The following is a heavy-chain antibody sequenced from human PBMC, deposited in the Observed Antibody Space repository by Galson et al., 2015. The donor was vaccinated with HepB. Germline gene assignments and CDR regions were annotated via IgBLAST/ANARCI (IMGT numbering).Heavy chain of an antibody. CDR3: ARDGEGTYGDYEIY. CDR1: GYTFTSYG. V-gene: IGHV1-18*04. Sequence: SVKVSCKASGYTFTSYGISWVRQAPGQGLEWMGWISAYNGNTNYAPKLQGRVTMTTDTSTSTAYMELRSLRSDDTAVYYCARDGEGTYGDYEIYWGQGTLVTVSS. J-gene: IGHJ4*02. CDR2: ISAYNGNT. D-gene: IGHD4-17*01.